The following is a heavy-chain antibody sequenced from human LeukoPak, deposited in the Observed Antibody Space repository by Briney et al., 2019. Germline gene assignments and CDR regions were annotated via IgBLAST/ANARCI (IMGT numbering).Heavy chain of an antibody. V-gene: IGHV3-21*01. CDR3: ASRAYYYDSSGDY. CDR1: GFTFSYYN. J-gene: IGHJ4*02. CDR2: ISSSSTYI. D-gene: IGHD3-22*01. Sequence: GGSLRLSCAASGFTFSYYNMNWVRQAPGKGLEWVSSISSSSTYIYYADSVKGRFTISRDNAKNSLYLQMNSLRAEDTAVYYCASRAYYYDSSGDYWGQGTLVTVSS.